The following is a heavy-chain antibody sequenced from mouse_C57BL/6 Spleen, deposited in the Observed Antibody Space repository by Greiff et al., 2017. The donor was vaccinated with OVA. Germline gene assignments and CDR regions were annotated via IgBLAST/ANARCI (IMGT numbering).Heavy chain of an antibody. D-gene: IGHD2-1*01. CDR1: GYAFSSSW. Sequence: QVQLQQSGPELVKPGASVKISCKASGYAFSSSWMNWVKQRPGKGLEWIGRIYPGDGDTNYNGKFKGKATLTADKSSSTAYMQLSSLTSEDSAVYFCARHYGNGDWYVDVWGTGTTVTVSS. V-gene: IGHV1-82*01. CDR3: ARHYGNGDWYVDV. J-gene: IGHJ1*03. CDR2: IYPGDGDT.